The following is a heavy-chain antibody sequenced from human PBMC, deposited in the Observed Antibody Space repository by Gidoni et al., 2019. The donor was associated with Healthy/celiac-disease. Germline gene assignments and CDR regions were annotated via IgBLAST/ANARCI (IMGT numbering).Heavy chain of an antibody. J-gene: IGHJ6*02. D-gene: IGHD1-26*01. V-gene: IGHV3-23*01. CDR1: GFTFSSYA. CDR2: ISGSGGST. Sequence: EVQLLESGGGLVQPGGSLRLSCAASGFTFSSYAMSWVRQAPGKGLEWVSAISGSGGSTYYADSVKGRFTISRDNSKNTLYLQMNSLRAEDTAVYYCAKDRGGSYYYYYYYGMDVWGQGTTVTVSS. CDR3: AKDRGGSYYYYYYYGMDV.